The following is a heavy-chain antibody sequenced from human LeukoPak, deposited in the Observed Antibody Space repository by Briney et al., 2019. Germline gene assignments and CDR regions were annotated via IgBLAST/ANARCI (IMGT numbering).Heavy chain of an antibody. V-gene: IGHV5-51*01. D-gene: IGHD3-10*01. Sequence: GESLKISCKGPGYSFTSYWIGWVRQMPGKGLEWMGIIYPGDSDTRYSPSFQGQVTISADKSISTAYLQWSSLKASDTAMYYCARQRDYYGSGSYVDYWGQGTLVTVSS. J-gene: IGHJ4*02. CDR1: GYSFTSYW. CDR2: IYPGDSDT. CDR3: ARQRDYYGSGSYVDY.